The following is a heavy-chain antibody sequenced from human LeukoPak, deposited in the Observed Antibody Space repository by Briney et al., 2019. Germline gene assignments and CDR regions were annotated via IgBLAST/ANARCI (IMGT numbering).Heavy chain of an antibody. CDR1: GGSISSSNW. J-gene: IGHJ6*03. Sequence: SETLSLTCAVSGGSISSSNWWSWVRQPPGKGLEWIGEIYHSGSTNYNPSLKSRVTISVDKSKNQFSLKLSSVTAADTAVYYCARVPRSYYYYYYMDVWGKGTTVTVSS. CDR2: IYHSGST. V-gene: IGHV4-4*02. CDR3: ARVPRSYYYYYYMDV.